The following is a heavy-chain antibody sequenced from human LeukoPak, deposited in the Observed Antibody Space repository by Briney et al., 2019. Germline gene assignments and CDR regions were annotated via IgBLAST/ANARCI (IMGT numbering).Heavy chain of an antibody. CDR3: ARTYCSGGSRYGELDY. CDR2: INPNSGVT. V-gene: IGHV1-2*02. CDR1: VYTLTCYH. D-gene: IGHD2-15*01. Sequence: ASVKVSCKASVYTLTCYHIYGVRQAPGQGLEWMGWINPNSGVTNYAQKFQGRVTMTRDTSISTAYMELSRLTSDDTAVYYCARTYCSGGSRYGELDYWGQGTLVTVSS. J-gene: IGHJ4*02.